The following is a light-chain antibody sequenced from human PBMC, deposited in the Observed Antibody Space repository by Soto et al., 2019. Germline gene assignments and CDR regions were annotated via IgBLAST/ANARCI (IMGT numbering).Light chain of an antibody. CDR3: QAWDSSTAV. CDR2: QDS. J-gene: IGLJ1*01. CDR1: KLGDKL. V-gene: IGLV3-1*01. Sequence: SYDLTQPPSVSVSPGLTASITCSGDKLGDKLAYWYQQKPGQSPVLVIYQDSKRPSGITERFSGSNSRNTATLTIRGTQSMDEADYYCQAWDSSTAVFGTGTKVTVL.